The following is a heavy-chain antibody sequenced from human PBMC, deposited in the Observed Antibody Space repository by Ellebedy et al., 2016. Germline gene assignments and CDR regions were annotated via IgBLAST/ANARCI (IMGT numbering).Heavy chain of an antibody. V-gene: IGHV3-21*01. CDR2: ISSSSSYI. D-gene: IGHD5-12*01. Sequence: GESLKISCAASGFTFSSYSMNWVRQAPGKGLEWVSSISSSSSYIYYADSVKGRFTISRDNAKNSLYLQMNSLRAEDTAVYYCASSAIVATLDYWGQGTRVTVSS. CDR3: ASSAIVATLDY. CDR1: GFTFSSYS. J-gene: IGHJ4*02.